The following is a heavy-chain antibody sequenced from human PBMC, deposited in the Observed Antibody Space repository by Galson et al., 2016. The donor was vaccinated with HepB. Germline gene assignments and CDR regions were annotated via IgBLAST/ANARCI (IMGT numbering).Heavy chain of an antibody. CDR1: GASINTFF. CDR3: ARDLNPSVLAGVWLDP. J-gene: IGHJ5*02. V-gene: IGHV4-59*12. CDR2: VSANGTT. Sequence: ETLSLTCTVSGASINTFFWNWIRQPPGKGLEWIGYVSANGTTVYNPTLRRRVTMSVLMSRSRVSLRLTSVTAADTAVYYCARDLNPSVLAGVWLDPWGPGTLVTVSS. D-gene: IGHD4/OR15-4a*01.